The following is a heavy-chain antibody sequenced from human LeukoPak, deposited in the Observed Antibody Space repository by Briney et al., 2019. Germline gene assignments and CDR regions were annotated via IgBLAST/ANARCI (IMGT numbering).Heavy chain of an antibody. J-gene: IGHJ5*02. D-gene: IGHD3-10*01. CDR3: ARGSVRGVIRSALDP. CDR1: GGSISSYY. Sequence: SETLSLTCTVSGGSISSYYWSRIRQPPGKGLEWIGYIYYSGSTNYNPSLKSRVTISVDTSKNQFSLKLSSVTAADTAVYYCARGSVRGVIRSALDPWGQGTLVTVSS. CDR2: IYYSGST. V-gene: IGHV4-59*01.